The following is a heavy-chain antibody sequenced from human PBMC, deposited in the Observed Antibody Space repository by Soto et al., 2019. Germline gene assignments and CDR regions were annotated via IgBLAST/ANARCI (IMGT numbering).Heavy chain of an antibody. CDR3: ARGLLTDPLGYCSGGSCSPGVMDV. CDR2: INPNSGGT. Sequence: ASVQVSCKASGYTFTGYYMHWVRQAPGQGLEWMGWINPNSGGTNYAQKFQGWVTMTRDTSISTAYMELSRLRSDDTAVYYCARGLLTDPLGYCSGGSCSPGVMDVWGKGTTVTVSS. D-gene: IGHD2-15*01. V-gene: IGHV1-2*04. CDR1: GYTFTGYY. J-gene: IGHJ6*03.